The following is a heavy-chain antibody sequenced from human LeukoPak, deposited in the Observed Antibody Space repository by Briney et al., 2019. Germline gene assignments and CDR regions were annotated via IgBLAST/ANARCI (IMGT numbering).Heavy chain of an antibody. CDR1: GFTFGGYW. Sequence: GGSLRLSCAASGFTFGGYWMSWVRQAPGKGLEWVANVQHIGGETYYVDSVKGRFTISRDNAKNSVYLQMNSLGADDTAVYYCARDYVPAYYYDSSGYPRGYWGQGTLVTVSS. CDR3: ARDYVPAYYYDSSGYPRGY. CDR2: VQHIGGET. V-gene: IGHV3-7*01. J-gene: IGHJ4*02. D-gene: IGHD3-22*01.